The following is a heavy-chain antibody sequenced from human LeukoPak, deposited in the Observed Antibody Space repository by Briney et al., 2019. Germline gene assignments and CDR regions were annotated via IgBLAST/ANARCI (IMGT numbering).Heavy chain of an antibody. CDR1: GYTLTELS. V-gene: IGHV1-24*01. Sequence: ASVKVSCKVSGYTLTELSMHWVRQAPGKGLEWMGGFDPEDGETIYAQKFQGRVTMTEDTSTDTAYMELSSLRSEDTAVYYCGADYYGSGSYAAFRYWGQGTLVTVSS. D-gene: IGHD3-10*01. CDR2: FDPEDGET. J-gene: IGHJ4*02. CDR3: GADYYGSGSYAAFRY.